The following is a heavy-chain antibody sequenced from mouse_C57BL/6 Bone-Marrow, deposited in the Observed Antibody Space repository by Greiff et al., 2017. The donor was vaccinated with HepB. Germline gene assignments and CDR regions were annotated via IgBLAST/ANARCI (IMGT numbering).Heavy chain of an antibody. J-gene: IGHJ3*01. Sequence: EVQVVEPGGGLVKPGGSLKLSCAASGFTFSSYAMSWVRQTPEKRLEWVATISDGGSYTYYPDNVKGRFTISRDNAKNNLYLQMSHLKAEDTAMYYCASPSYYREAWFAYWGQGTLVTVSA. CDR3: ASPSYYREAWFAY. D-gene: IGHD2-14*01. CDR2: ISDGGSYT. CDR1: GFTFSSYA. V-gene: IGHV5-4*01.